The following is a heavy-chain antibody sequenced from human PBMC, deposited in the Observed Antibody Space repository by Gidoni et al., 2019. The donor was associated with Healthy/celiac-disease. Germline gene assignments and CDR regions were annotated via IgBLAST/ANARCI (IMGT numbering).Heavy chain of an antibody. D-gene: IGHD3-9*01. J-gene: IGHJ3*02. CDR1: GGSISSCGYY. Sequence: QVQLQESGPGLVKPSQTLSPTCTFSGGSISSCGYYWSWIRQHPGKGLEWIGYIYYSGSTYYNPSLKSRVTISVDTSKNQFSLKLSSVTAADTAVYYCARVYYDILTGLPDAFDIWGQGTMVTVSS. V-gene: IGHV4-31*03. CDR2: IYYSGST. CDR3: ARVYYDILTGLPDAFDI.